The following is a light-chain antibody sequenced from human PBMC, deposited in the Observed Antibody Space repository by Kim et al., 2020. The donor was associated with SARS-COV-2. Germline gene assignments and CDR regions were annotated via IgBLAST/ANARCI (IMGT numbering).Light chain of an antibody. CDR1: IAKHASNV. Sequence: GRKIPSSCSGGIAKHASNVLNWYQQLPRTAPKLLMYSNDSRPSGVPDRFSGSKSGTSASLAISGLQSEDEADYYCAAWDDSLKGSVFGGGTQLTVL. CDR3: AAWDDSLKGSV. CDR2: SND. V-gene: IGLV1-44*01. J-gene: IGLJ3*02.